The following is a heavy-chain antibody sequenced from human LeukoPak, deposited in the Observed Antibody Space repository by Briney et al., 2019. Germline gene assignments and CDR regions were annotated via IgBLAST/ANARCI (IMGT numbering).Heavy chain of an antibody. V-gene: IGHV4-39*07. D-gene: IGHD3-9*01. J-gene: IGHJ3*02. CDR3: ARGRRPQGRYFDWLSDNFDI. CDR2: IYNSGST. Sequence: PSETLSLTCTVSGGSITSSNYYWGWIRQPPGKGLEWIGSIYNSGSTYSNPSLKSRVTMSIDTSKNQFSLRLSSVTAADTALYYCARGRRPQGRYFDWLSDNFDIWGQGTMVTVSS. CDR1: GGSITSSNYY.